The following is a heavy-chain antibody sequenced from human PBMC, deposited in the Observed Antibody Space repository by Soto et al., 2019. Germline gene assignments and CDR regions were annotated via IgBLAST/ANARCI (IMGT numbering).Heavy chain of an antibody. D-gene: IGHD3-3*02. V-gene: IGHV1-58*01. CDR3: ARLGAFYQSLDP. CDR2: IVVGSGNT. J-gene: IGHJ5*02. CDR1: GFTFTSSA. Sequence: GASVKVSCKASGFTFTSSAVQWVRQARGQRLEWIGWIVVGSGNTNYAQKFQERVTITRDMSTSTAYMELSSLRSEDTAIYYCARLGAFYQSLDPWGQGTLVTVSS.